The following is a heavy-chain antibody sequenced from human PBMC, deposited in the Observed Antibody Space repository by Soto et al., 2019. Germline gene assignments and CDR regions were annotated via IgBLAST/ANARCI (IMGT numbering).Heavy chain of an antibody. CDR1: GGSISSYY. V-gene: IGHV4-59*08. J-gene: IGHJ3*02. CDR3: ARRYGLSAFDI. Sequence: QVQLQESGPGLVKPSETLSLTCTVSGGSISSYYWSWIRQPQGKGLEWIGDIYYSGSTNYNPSLRSRVTISVDTSKNQFSLKLSSVTAADTAVYFCARRYGLSAFDIWGQGTMVTVSS. CDR2: IYYSGST. D-gene: IGHD3-10*01.